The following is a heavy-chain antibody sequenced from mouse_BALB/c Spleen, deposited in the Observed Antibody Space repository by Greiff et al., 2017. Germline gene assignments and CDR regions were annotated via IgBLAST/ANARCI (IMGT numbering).Heavy chain of an antibody. CDR2: INPSTGYT. CDR3: ARQHYGSSWFAY. J-gene: IGHJ3*01. CDR1: GYTFTSYW. V-gene: IGHV1-7*01. Sequence: QVQLQQSGAELAKPGASVKMSCKASGYTFTSYWMHWVKQRPGQGLEWIGYINPSTGYTEYNQKFKDKATSTADKSSSTAYMQLSSLTSEDSAVYYCARQHYGSSWFAYWGQGTLVTVSA. D-gene: IGHD1-1*01.